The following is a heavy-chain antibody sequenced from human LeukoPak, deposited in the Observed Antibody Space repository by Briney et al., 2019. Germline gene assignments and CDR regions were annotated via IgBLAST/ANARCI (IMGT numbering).Heavy chain of an antibody. J-gene: IGHJ4*02. CDR2: ISSSGGST. CDR1: GFTFSSSA. D-gene: IGHD5-18*01. V-gene: IGHV3-23*01. Sequence: PGGSLRLSCAASGFTFSSSAMSWVRQVPGKGLEWVSGISSSGGSTNYADSVKGRFTISRDNSKNTLSLQVSSLRTEDTAVYYCAKDRYSYAFEYSDSWGQGTLVTVSS. CDR3: AKDRYSYAFEYSDS.